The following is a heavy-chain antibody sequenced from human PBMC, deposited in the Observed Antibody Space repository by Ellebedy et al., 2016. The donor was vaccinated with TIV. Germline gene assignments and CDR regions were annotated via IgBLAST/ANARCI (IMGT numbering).Heavy chain of an antibody. D-gene: IGHD6-13*01. Sequence: SETLSLTCTVSGGSISSSSYHWAWIRQPPGKGLEWIGSIYYGGNTYYNPSLKSRVSISVDTSKNQFSLKLSSVTAADTAVYYCARPVSSWYSGFDYWGQGALVTVPS. V-gene: IGHV4-39*01. CDR2: IYYGGNT. CDR3: ARPVSSWYSGFDY. CDR1: GGSISSSSYH. J-gene: IGHJ4*02.